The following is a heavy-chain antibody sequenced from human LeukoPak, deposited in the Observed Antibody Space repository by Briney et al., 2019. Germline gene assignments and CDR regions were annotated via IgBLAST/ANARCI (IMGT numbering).Heavy chain of an antibody. CDR2: INPRGGST. D-gene: IGHD3-22*01. V-gene: IGHV1-46*01. J-gene: IGHJ4*02. CDR3: ARDPKDDTSGYYYFDY. CDR1: GYTFTKYY. Sequence: ASVKVSCKASGYTFTKYYIHWVRQAPGQGLEWMGIINPRGGSTIYSQKFQGRVAMTRDMSTSTVYMELSSLRSEDTALYYCARDPKDDTSGYYYFDYWGQGTLVTVSS.